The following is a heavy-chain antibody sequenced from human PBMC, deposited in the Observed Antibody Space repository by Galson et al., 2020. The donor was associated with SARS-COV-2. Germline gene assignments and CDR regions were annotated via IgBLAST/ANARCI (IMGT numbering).Heavy chain of an antibody. V-gene: IGHV3-11*01. CDR1: GFTFNDYY. CDR3: ARDLAVDCLGVECVSFDF. D-gene: IGHD2-21*02. J-gene: IGHJ4*01. Sequence: GESLKISCEASGFTFNDYYMSWIRQAPGKGLEWLSYISTTGSIIYYADSVKGRVTISRDNAKKSLFLQINSLRVEDTAVYYCARDLAVDCLGVECVSFDFWGQGILVTVSP. CDR2: ISTTGSII.